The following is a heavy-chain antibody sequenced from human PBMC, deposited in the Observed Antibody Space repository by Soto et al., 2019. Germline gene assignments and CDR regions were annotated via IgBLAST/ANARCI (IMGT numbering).Heavy chain of an antibody. J-gene: IGHJ5*02. CDR3: ARVRAAAGKRYWFDP. CDR2: IDHSRSS. CDR1: GGSLRDYY. V-gene: IGHV4-34*01. D-gene: IGHD6-13*01. Sequence: WETLSLTCAVYGGSLRDYYWSWIRQPPGKGLEWIGDIDHSRSSMYNPSLKSRVTMSVDTSKNQFSLILTSVTAADTAVYYCARVRAAAGKRYWFDPWGQEPWSPSPQ.